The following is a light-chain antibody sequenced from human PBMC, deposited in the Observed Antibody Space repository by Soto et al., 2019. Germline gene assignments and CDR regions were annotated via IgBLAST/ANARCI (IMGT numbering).Light chain of an antibody. V-gene: IGLV1-40*01. Sequence: QSVLTQPPSVSGAPGQRVTISCTGSSSNIGAGYDVHWYQQLPGTAPKLLIYGNSNRPSGVPDRFSGSKSGTSASLAITGLQAEDEADYYCQSYDSSLSGWVVVCGGTKVTVL. CDR2: GNS. J-gene: IGLJ2*01. CDR3: QSYDSSLSGWVV. CDR1: SSNIGAGYD.